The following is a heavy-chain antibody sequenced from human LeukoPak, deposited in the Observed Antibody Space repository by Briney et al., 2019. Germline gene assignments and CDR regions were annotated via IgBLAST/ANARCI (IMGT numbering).Heavy chain of an antibody. CDR2: IYTSGST. CDR1: GGSISSYY. CDR3: ARDLTYYYDSSGYYLSSAFDI. J-gene: IGHJ3*02. D-gene: IGHD3-22*01. V-gene: IGHV4-4*07. Sequence: SETLSLTCTVSGGSISSYYWSWIRQPAGKGLEWIGRIYTSGSTNYNPSLKSRVTMSVDTSKNQFSLKLSSVTAADTAVYYCARDLTYYYDSSGYYLSSAFDIWGQGTMVTVSS.